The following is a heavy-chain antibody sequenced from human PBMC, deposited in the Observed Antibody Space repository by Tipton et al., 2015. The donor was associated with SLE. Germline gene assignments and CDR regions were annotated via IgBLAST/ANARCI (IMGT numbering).Heavy chain of an antibody. CDR2: TSYSGRA. CDR3: ARESDRNGWNWFDP. V-gene: IGHV4-31*03. CDR1: GDSIRSGGHY. D-gene: IGHD6-19*01. Sequence: LRLSCTVSGDSIRSGGHYWRWIRHRPGTGLEWIGYTSYSGRAYYNPSLKGRVSVSVDTSTNQFSLKMDSLTAADTGVYYCARESDRNGWNWFDPWGQGTLVTVSS. J-gene: IGHJ5*02.